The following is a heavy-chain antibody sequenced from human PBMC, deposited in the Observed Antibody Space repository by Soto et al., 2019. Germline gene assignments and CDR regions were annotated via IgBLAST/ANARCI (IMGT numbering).Heavy chain of an antibody. Sequence: ESLKISCKGSGYSFTSYWIGWVRQMPGKALDWMGIIYPGDSDTRYSPSFQGQVTISAVKSISTAYLQWSSLKALDTAMYYCAREVATTASERRTSYYFDYWGQGTLVTVSS. CDR2: IYPGDSDT. J-gene: IGHJ4*02. D-gene: IGHD5-12*01. CDR3: AREVATTASERRTSYYFDY. V-gene: IGHV5-51*01. CDR1: GYSFTSYW.